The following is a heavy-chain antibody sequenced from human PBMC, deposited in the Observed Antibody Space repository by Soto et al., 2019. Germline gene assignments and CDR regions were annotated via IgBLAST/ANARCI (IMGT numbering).Heavy chain of an antibody. Sequence: QVQLVESGGGVVQPGRSLRLSCAASGFTFSSYAMHRVRQAPGKGLEWVAVISYDGSNKYYADSVKGRFTISRDNSKNTLYLQMNSLRAEDTAVYYCARDRTIFGVVISYYYYYGMDVWGQGTTVTVSS. V-gene: IGHV3-30-3*01. D-gene: IGHD3-3*01. CDR2: ISYDGSNK. CDR3: ARDRTIFGVVISYYYYYGMDV. J-gene: IGHJ6*02. CDR1: GFTFSSYA.